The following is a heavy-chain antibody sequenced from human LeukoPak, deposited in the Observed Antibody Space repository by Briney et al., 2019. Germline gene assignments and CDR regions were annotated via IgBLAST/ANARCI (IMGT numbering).Heavy chain of an antibody. V-gene: IGHV3-30*18. J-gene: IGHJ6*02. CDR1: GFTFSSYG. CDR3: AKDGVVVEGYYYYGMDV. CDR2: ISYDGSNK. Sequence: GGSLRLSCAASGFTFSSYGMHWVRQAPGKGLEWVAVISYDGSNKYYADSVKGRFTISRDNSKNTLYLQMNSLRAEDTAVYYCAKDGVVVEGYYYYGMDVWGQGTTVTVSS. D-gene: IGHD2-21*01.